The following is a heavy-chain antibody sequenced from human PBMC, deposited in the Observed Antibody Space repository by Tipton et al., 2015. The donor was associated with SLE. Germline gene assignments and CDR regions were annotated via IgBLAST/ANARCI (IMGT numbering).Heavy chain of an antibody. J-gene: IGHJ3*02. CDR1: GGSISSGSYY. Sequence: TLSLTCSVSGGSISSGSYYWSWIRQPAGGGLEWIGRIYTRGSTNYNPSLKSRVTISVDTSKNQFSLKLSSVTAADTAVYYCARPHIMAAAGDQAPTAFDIWGQGTMVTVSS. CDR2: IYTRGST. CDR3: ARPHIMAAAGDQAPTAFDI. V-gene: IGHV4-61*02. D-gene: IGHD6-13*01.